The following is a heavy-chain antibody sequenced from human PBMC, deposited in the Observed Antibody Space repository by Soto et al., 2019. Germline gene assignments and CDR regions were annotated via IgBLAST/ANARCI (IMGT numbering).Heavy chain of an antibody. CDR3: ARGGRSGYSYGYLSY. J-gene: IGHJ4*02. CDR1: GGSFSGYY. CDR2: INHSGST. D-gene: IGHD5-18*01. Sequence: SETLSLTCAVYGGSFSGYYWSWIRQPPGKGLEWIGEINHSGSTNYNPSLKSGVTISVDTSKNQFSLKLSSVTAADTAVYYCARGGRSGYSYGYLSYWGQGTLVTVSS. V-gene: IGHV4-34*01.